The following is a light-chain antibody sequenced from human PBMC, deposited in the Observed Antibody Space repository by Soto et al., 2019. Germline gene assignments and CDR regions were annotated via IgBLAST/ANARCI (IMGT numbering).Light chain of an antibody. CDR2: GAS. J-gene: IGKJ1*01. CDR3: QQYGSSPRT. V-gene: IGKV3-20*01. CDR1: QSVSSSY. Sequence: EIVLTQSPATLSLSPGERATLSCRASQSVSSSYLAWYQQKPGQAPRLLIYGASSRASGIPDRLSGSGSGTDFTLSISRLEPEDFAVYYCQQYGSSPRTFGQGTKVDIK.